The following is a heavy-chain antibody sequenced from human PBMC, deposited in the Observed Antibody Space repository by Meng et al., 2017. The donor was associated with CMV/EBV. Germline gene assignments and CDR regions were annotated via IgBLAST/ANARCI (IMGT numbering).Heavy chain of an antibody. CDR2: SYYSGST. CDR3: ARAQYSSSCDY. J-gene: IGHJ4*02. D-gene: IGHD6-13*01. V-gene: IGHV4-30-4*08. CDR1: GVSISGGDYD. Sequence: VQLQGSGPGLVKPSPTLSLTCPGSGVSISGGDYDWSWSRQPPGKGLEWIGYSYYSGSTYYNPSLKSRVTISVDTSKNQFSLKLSSVTAADTAVYYCARAQYSSSCDYWGQGTLVTVSS.